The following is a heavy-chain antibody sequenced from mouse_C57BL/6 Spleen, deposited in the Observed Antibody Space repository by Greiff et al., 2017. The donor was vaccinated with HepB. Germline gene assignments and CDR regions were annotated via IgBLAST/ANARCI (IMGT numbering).Heavy chain of an antibody. CDR2: IDPSDSYT. CDR1: GYTFTSYW. CDR3: ASRTRGYFDV. V-gene: IGHV1-69*01. J-gene: IGHJ1*03. Sequence: VQLQQPGAELVMPGASVKLSCKASGYTFTSYWMHWVKQRPGQGLEWIGEIDPSDSYTNYNQKFKGKSTLTVDKSSSTAYMQLSSLTSEDSAVYYGASRTRGYFDVWGTGTTVTVSS.